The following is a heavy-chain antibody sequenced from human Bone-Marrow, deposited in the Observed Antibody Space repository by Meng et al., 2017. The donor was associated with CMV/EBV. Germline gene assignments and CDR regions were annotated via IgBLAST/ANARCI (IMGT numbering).Heavy chain of an antibody. V-gene: IGHV4-59*01. CDR1: VGSINSYY. CDR3: ARERDGGWFDY. D-gene: IGHD6-19*01. CDR2: IYYSGST. Sequence: GSLRLSCTVSVGSINSYYWSWIRQPPGKGLEWIGYIYYSGSTNYNPSLKSRVTISVDTSKNQFSLKLSSVTAADTAVYYCARERDGGWFDYWGQGTLVTVSS. J-gene: IGHJ4*02.